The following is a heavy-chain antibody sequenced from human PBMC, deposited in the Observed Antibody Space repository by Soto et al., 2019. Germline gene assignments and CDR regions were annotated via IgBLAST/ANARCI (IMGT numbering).Heavy chain of an antibody. J-gene: IGHJ6*02. CDR2: MNHNSGNA. V-gene: IGHV1-8*01. Sequence: QVQLVQSGAEVKNPGASVKVSCKASGYTFARLDINWVRQAAGQGLEWLGWMNHNSGNAGYTQKFQGRLTMTRDTSLSPASMELSLLRSEDPAGYYWARGYGLDVWGQGTTGTVSS. CDR1: GYTFARLD. CDR3: ARGYGLDV.